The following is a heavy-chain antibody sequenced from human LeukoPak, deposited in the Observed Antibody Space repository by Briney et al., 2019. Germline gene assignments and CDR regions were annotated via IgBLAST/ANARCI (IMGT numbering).Heavy chain of an antibody. CDR3: AREVSEGFDF. V-gene: IGHV3-48*02. CDR2: ISSSSDSI. D-gene: IGHD3-22*01. Sequence: PGGSLRLSCAASGFTFSSYSLNWVRQAPGKGLEWVSYISSSSDSIHYADSVKGRFTISRDNAKNSLYLQMNSLGDEDTAVYYCAREVSEGFDFWGQGTLVTVSS. J-gene: IGHJ4*02. CDR1: GFTFSSYS.